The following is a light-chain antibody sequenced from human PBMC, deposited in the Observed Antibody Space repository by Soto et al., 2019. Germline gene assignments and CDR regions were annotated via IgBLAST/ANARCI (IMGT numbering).Light chain of an antibody. CDR2: GAS. J-gene: IGKJ1*01. V-gene: IGKV3-15*01. CDR3: LQYNQWPPWT. Sequence: EIVMTQSPATLSVSPGERATLSCRASQSVDSKLAWYQQKPGQAPRLLIYGASTRATGIPARFGGSGSGTEFTLTISSLQSEDFAVYYCLQYNQWPPWTFGQGTKVDIK. CDR1: QSVDSK.